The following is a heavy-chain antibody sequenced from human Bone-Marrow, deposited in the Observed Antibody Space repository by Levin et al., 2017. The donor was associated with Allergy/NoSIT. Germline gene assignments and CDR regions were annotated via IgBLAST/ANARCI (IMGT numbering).Heavy chain of an antibody. CDR2: ITRRSDYM. V-gene: IGHV3-21*01. J-gene: IGHJ6*02. Sequence: PGGSLRLSCAASGFNFSTYNMNWVRQTPGKGLEWVSSITRRSDYMYYADSVKGRFIISRDNAKNSLFLQMNSLRVDDTAVYYCAKDRTYGILWNYGMDVWGQGTTVTVPS. D-gene: IGHD4-17*01. CDR3: AKDRTYGILWNYGMDV. CDR1: GFNFSTYN.